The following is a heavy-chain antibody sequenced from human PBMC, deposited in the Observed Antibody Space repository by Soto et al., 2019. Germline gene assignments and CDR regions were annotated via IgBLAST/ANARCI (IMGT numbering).Heavy chain of an antibody. J-gene: IGHJ6*02. CDR3: ASQKTSSSLYYYGMDV. CDR1: RYTFTSYY. D-gene: IGHD6-6*01. CDR2: INPSGGST. Sequence: ASVKVSCKASRYTFTSYYMHWVRQAPGQGLEWMGIINPSGGSTSYAQKFQGRVTMTRDTSTSTVYMELSSLRSEDTAVYYCASQKTSSSLYYYGMDVCGQGTTVTV. V-gene: IGHV1-46*01.